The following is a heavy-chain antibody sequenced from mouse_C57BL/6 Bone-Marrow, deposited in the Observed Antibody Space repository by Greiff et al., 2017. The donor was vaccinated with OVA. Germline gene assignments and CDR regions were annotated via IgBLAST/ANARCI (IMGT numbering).Heavy chain of an antibody. CDR1: GYTFTDYY. V-gene: IGHV1-26*01. J-gene: IGHJ2*01. CDR3: ARGGGYASFDY. CDR2: INPNNGGT. Sequence: VQLQQSGPELVKPGASVKISCKASGYTFTDYYMNWVKQSHGKSLEWIGDINPNNGGTSYNQKFKGKATLTVDKSSSTAYMELRSLTSEDSAVYYCARGGGYASFDYWGQGTTLTVSS. D-gene: IGHD2-2*01.